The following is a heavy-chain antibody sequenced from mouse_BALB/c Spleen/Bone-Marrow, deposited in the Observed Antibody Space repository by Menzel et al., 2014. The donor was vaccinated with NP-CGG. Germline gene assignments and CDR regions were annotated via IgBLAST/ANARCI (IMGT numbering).Heavy chain of an antibody. CDR3: AGPGKVRNAMDY. D-gene: IGHD2-14*01. CDR2: ISGYYGDA. Sequence: VQLQQSGAKLVRPGVSVKISCKGSGYTFTDHAMHWVKRSHAKSLEWIGLISGYYGDAIYNQKFKGKATMTVDKSSSTAYMDLARLTSEDSALYYCAGPGKVRNAMDYWGQGTSVTVSS. V-gene: IGHV1S137*01. J-gene: IGHJ4*01. CDR1: GYTFTDHA.